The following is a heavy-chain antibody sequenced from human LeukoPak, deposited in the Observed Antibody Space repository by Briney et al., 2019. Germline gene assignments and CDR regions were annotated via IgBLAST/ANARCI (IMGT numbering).Heavy chain of an antibody. CDR2: IHTSGDT. Sequence: GGSLRLSCAASGLTGSHSYVSWVRQAPGKGLEWVSAIHTSGDTCYADSVKGRFTISRDTSKNTLYLQINSLRVEDTAVYYCIVFGDSNHWGQGTLVTVSS. V-gene: IGHV3-53*01. CDR1: GLTGSHSY. CDR3: IVFGDSNH. D-gene: IGHD4-17*01. J-gene: IGHJ5*02.